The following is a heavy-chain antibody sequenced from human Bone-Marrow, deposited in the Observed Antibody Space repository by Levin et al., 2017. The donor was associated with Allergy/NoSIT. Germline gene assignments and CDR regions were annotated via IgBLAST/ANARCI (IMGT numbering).Heavy chain of an antibody. J-gene: IGHJ4*02. V-gene: IGHV3-9*01. CDR1: GFTFNDYA. D-gene: IGHD1-14*01. Sequence: PGGSLRLSCEASGFTFNDYAMHWVRQAPGKGLEWLSGISWNSNRKVYADSAKGRFTISRDNAKNSLSLQVSSLSAEDTAFYYCVKDDSDGTDFDTFFDCWGRGTLVTVSS. CDR3: VKDDSDGTDFDTFFDC. CDR2: ISWNSNRK.